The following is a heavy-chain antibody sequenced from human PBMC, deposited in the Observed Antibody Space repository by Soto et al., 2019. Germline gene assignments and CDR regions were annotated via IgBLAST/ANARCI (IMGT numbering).Heavy chain of an antibody. D-gene: IGHD2-21*02. J-gene: IGHJ4*02. Sequence: EVQLVESGGGLVQPGGSLRLSCAASGFSFSDYWMEWVRQAPGKGLEWVANINKDGGEKYYRDSVKGRFTISRDNANNSLYLQMNSLRAEDTAVYYCAQMTADYWGQGILVTVSS. CDR1: GFSFSDYW. CDR2: INKDGGEK. CDR3: AQMTADY. V-gene: IGHV3-7*05.